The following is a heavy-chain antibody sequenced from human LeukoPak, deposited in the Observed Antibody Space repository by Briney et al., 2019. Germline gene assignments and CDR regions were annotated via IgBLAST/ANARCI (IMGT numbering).Heavy chain of an antibody. CDR1: GFTFSSYA. Sequence: PGGSLRLSCAVSGFTFSSYAMNWVRQVPGRGLEWIAYMTASSVTFYYADSVRGRFTISRDNAKNSLFLQMDGLTVEDTAVYYCARSLTGYDPLSAFWGHGTLVTVSS. D-gene: IGHD3-9*01. CDR2: MTASSVTF. J-gene: IGHJ4*01. V-gene: IGHV3-48*03. CDR3: ARSLTGYDPLSAF.